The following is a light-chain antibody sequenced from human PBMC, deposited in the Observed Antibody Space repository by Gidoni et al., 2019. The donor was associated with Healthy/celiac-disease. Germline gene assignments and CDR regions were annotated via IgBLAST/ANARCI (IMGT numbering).Light chain of an antibody. Sequence: VMTQSPATLSVSPGEIATLSCRASTSVSSNLAWYQQKPGQAPRLLIYGASTRATGSPARFSGSGSGTELTRTISSLQSEDFAVYDCQHPGTFGQWTKVEIK. CDR1: TSVSSN. V-gene: IGKV3-15*01. CDR3: QHPGT. J-gene: IGKJ1*01. CDR2: GAS.